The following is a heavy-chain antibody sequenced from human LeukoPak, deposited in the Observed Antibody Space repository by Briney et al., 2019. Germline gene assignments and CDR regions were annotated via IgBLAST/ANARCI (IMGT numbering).Heavy chain of an antibody. CDR3: ARVMGYCSGRIFFPFVY. CDR1: GFTFSNDW. D-gene: IGHD2-15*01. Sequence: PGGSLRLSCAPSGFTFSNDWMSCVRQAPGKGLEWVANIRQDGGEIYSVDSVKGRFTISRDNTKNSLYLQMNSLRAEDTAVYYCARVMGYCSGRIFFPFVYWGQGTLVTVSS. CDR2: IRQDGGEI. J-gene: IGHJ4*02. V-gene: IGHV3-7*05.